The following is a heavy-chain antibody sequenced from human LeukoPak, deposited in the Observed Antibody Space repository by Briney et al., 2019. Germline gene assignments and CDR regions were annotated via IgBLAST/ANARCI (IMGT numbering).Heavy chain of an antibody. J-gene: IGHJ3*02. Sequence: PSGTLSLTCAVSGGSISISNWWSWVRQPPGKGLDWIGEIYHSGSPNYNPPLKSRVPISVDPSKNQFSLNLSSVTAAAPAGYYGARLGSGWYREAAFYIWGQKTMVTVSS. CDR2: IYHSGSP. CDR1: GGSISISNW. V-gene: IGHV4-4*02. D-gene: IGHD6-19*01. CDR3: ARLGSGWYREAAFYI.